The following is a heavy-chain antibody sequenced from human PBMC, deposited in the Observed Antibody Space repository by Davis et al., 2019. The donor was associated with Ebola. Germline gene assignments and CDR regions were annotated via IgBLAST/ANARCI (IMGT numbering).Heavy chain of an antibody. CDR2: ISGSGGST. Sequence: GESLKISCAASGFTFSSYAMSWVRQAPGKGLEWVSAISGSGGSTYYADSVKGRFTISRDNAKSSLYLQMNSLTAEDTAVYYCARGREALWFGELLYYWGQGTLVTVSS. D-gene: IGHD3-10*01. J-gene: IGHJ4*02. CDR3: ARGREALWFGELLYY. V-gene: IGHV3-23*01. CDR1: GFTFSSYA.